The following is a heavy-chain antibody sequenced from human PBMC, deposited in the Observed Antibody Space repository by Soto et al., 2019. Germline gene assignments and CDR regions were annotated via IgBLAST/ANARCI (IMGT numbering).Heavy chain of an antibody. Sequence: GASVKVSCAASGFTFSSYAMSWVRQAPGKGLEWVAAISGSGGSTYYADSVKGRFTISRDNSKNTLYLQMNSLRAEDTAVYYCAKDWPAVKDIVVVPAASDYYYGMDVWGQGTTVTVSS. J-gene: IGHJ6*02. CDR1: GFTFSSYA. CDR2: ISGSGGST. V-gene: IGHV3-23*01. D-gene: IGHD2-2*01. CDR3: AKDWPAVKDIVVVPAASDYYYGMDV.